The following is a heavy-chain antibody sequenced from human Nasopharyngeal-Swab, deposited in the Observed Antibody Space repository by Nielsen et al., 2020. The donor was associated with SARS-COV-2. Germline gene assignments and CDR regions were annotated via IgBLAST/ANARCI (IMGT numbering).Heavy chain of an antibody. CDR1: GFTFSSYW. J-gene: IGHJ6*02. D-gene: IGHD5-12*01. CDR2: IKQDGSEK. Sequence: GESLKISCAASGFTFSSYWMSWVRQAPGKGLEWVANIKQDGSEKYYVDSVKGRFTISRDNAKNSLYLQMNSLRAEDTAVYYCARDDSYENYGMDVWGQGTTVTVSS. CDR3: ARDDSYENYGMDV. V-gene: IGHV3-7*01.